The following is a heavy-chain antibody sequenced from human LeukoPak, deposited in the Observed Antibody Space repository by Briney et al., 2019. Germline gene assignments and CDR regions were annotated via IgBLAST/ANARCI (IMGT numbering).Heavy chain of an antibody. V-gene: IGHV3-23*01. Sequence: GGSLRLSCAASGFTFSSYAMSWVRQAPGKGLEWVSAISGSGGSTYYADSVKGRFTISRDNSKNTLYLQMNSLRAEDTAVYYCAKDLCSGGSCYVADYWGRGTLVTVSS. CDR3: AKDLCSGGSCYVADY. D-gene: IGHD2-15*01. CDR1: GFTFSSYA. CDR2: ISGSGGST. J-gene: IGHJ4*02.